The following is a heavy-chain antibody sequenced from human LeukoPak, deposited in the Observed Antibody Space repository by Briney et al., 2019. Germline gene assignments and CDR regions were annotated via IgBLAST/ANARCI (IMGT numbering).Heavy chain of an antibody. CDR3: ARDRQARGWELPSPDAFDI. V-gene: IGHV3-74*01. Sequence: GGSLRLSCAASGFTFSSYWMHWVRQAPGKGLVWVSRINSDGSSTTYADSVKGRFTISRDNSKNTLYLQMNSLRAEDTAVYYCARDRQARGWELPSPDAFDIWGQGTMVTVSS. D-gene: IGHD1-26*01. CDR2: INSDGSST. CDR1: GFTFSSYW. J-gene: IGHJ3*02.